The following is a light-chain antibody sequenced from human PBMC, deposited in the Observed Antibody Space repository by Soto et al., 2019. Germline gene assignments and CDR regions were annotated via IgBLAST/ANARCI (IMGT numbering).Light chain of an antibody. Sequence: QSVLTQSPSASGTPGQRVTISCSGSSSNIGSNTVNWYQQLPGTAPKLLIYSNNQRPSGVPARFSGSKSATSASLAISGLQSEDEAEYYCAAWDDSLNGVVFGGGTKLTVL. CDR1: SSNIGSNT. V-gene: IGLV1-44*01. CDR2: SNN. CDR3: AAWDDSLNGVV. J-gene: IGLJ2*01.